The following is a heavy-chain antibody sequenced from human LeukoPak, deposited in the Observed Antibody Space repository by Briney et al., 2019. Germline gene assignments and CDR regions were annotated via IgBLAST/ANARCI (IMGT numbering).Heavy chain of an antibody. J-gene: IGHJ6*03. CDR3: ARVTYYDFWSGYVRDYMDV. CDR2: IYYSGST. D-gene: IGHD3-3*01. Sequence: PSETLSLTCTVSGDSISSTIHYWGWIRQPPGKGLEWIGSIYYSGSTYYNPSLKSRVTISVDTSKNQFSLKLSSVTAADTAVYYCARVTYYDFWSGYVRDYMDVWGKGTTVTVSS. V-gene: IGHV4-39*07. CDR1: GDSISSTIHY.